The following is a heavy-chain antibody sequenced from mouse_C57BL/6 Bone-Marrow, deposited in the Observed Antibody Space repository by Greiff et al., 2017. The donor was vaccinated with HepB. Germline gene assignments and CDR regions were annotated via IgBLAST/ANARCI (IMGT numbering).Heavy chain of an antibody. Sequence: DVMLVESGGGLVKPGGSLKLSCAASGFTFSDYGMHWVRQAPEKGLEWVAYISSGSSTIYYADTVKGRFTISRDNAKNTLFLQMTSLRSEDTAMYYCARGRGYYSYYFEYWGQGTTLTVSS. J-gene: IGHJ2*01. CDR3: ARGRGYYSYYFEY. CDR1: GFTFSDYG. D-gene: IGHD2-3*01. CDR2: ISSGSSTI. V-gene: IGHV5-17*01.